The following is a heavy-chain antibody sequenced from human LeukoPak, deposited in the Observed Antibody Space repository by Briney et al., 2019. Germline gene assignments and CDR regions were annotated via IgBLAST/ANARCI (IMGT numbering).Heavy chain of an antibody. CDR2: ISSSSSTI. Sequence: GGSLRLSCAASGFTFSSYSMNWVRQAPGKGLEWVSYISSSSSTIYYADSVKGRFTISRDNAKNSLYLQMNSLRAKDTAVYYCAREDTEYYFDYWGQGTLVTVSS. CDR3: AREDTEYYFDY. V-gene: IGHV3-48*01. J-gene: IGHJ4*02. CDR1: GFTFSSYS.